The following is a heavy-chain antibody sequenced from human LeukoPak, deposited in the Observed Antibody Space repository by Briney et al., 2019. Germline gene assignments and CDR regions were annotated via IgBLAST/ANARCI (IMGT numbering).Heavy chain of an antibody. CDR2: IYSGGST. D-gene: IGHD6-19*01. Sequence: GGSLRLSCAASGFTFDDYAMHWVRQAPGKGLEWVSVIYSGGSTYYADSVKGRFTISRHNSKNTLYLQMNSLRAEDTAVYYCARGIAVAGRFDYWGQGTLVTVSS. V-gene: IGHV3-53*04. CDR3: ARGIAVAGRFDY. CDR1: GFTFDDYA. J-gene: IGHJ4*02.